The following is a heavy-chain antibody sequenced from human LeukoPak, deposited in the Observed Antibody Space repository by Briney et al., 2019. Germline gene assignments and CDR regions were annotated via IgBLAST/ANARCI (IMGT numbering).Heavy chain of an antibody. CDR2: IKGDGSEK. D-gene: IGHD4-23*01. Sequence: GGSLRLSCAASGFTFSSYWMNWVRQVPGKGLEWVANIKGDGSEKYYVDSVKGRFTISRDNAKNSVDLQMNSLRSEDTAVYYCARGPNKSDGGNSGSAWFDPWGQGTLVTVSS. J-gene: IGHJ5*02. CDR1: GFTFSSYW. V-gene: IGHV3-7*03. CDR3: ARGPNKSDGGNSGSAWFDP.